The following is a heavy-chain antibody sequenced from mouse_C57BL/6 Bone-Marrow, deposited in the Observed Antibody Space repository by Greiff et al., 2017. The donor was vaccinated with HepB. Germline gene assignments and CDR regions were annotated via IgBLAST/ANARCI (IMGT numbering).Heavy chain of an antibody. V-gene: IGHV5-16*01. Sequence: EVKLMESEGGLVQPGRSMKLSCTASGFTFSDYYMAWVRQVPEKGLEWVANINYDGSSTYYLDSLKSRFIISRDNAKNILYLQMSSLKSEDTATYYCARNGGYYAMDYWGQGTSVTVSS. CDR3: ARNGGYYAMDY. J-gene: IGHJ4*01. CDR2: INYDGSST. CDR1: GFTFSDYY.